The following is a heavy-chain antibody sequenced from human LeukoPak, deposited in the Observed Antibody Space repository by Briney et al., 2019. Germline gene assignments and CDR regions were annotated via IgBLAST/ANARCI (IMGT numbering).Heavy chain of an antibody. Sequence: PGGSLRLSCTASGFTFGDYAMSWVRQAPGKGLEWVGFIRSKAYGGTTEYAASVKGRFTISRDDSKSIAYLQMNSLKTEDTAVYYCTRDLGGGAGYYYYYYMDVWGKGTTVTISS. V-gene: IGHV3-49*04. CDR3: TRDLGGGAGYYYYYYMDV. CDR1: GFTFGDYA. J-gene: IGHJ6*03. CDR2: IRSKAYGGTT. D-gene: IGHD2-15*01.